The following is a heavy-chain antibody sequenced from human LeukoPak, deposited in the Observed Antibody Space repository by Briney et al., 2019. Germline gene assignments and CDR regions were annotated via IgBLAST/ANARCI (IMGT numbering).Heavy chain of an antibody. CDR3: AREHLYYYGSGSYGGMDV. J-gene: IGHJ6*04. Sequence: GGSLRLSCAASGFTFSDYYMSWIRQAPGKGLEWVSYISRSSSYTNYADAVKGRFTISSDNAKNSLYLQMNSLRAEDTAVYYCAREHLYYYGSGSYGGMDVWGKGTTVTVSS. V-gene: IGHV3-11*06. CDR2: ISRSSSYT. D-gene: IGHD3-10*01. CDR1: GFTFSDYY.